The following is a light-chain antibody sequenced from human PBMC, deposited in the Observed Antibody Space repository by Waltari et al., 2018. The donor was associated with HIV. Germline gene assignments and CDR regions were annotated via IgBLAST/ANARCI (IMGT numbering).Light chain of an antibody. CDR1: HAISTW. V-gene: IGKV1D-12*01. CDR2: SAS. J-gene: IGKJ4*01. Sequence: DIQMTQSPSSVSASVRDRVTITCRASHAISTWLAWYHQKPGKAPKLLIYSASSLQSGVPPRFSGSGSGTEFTLTISSLQPEDFATYYCQQANSFPLTFGGGTKVEIK. CDR3: QQANSFPLT.